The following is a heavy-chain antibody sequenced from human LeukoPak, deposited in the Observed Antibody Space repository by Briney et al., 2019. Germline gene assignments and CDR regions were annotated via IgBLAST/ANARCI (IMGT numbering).Heavy chain of an antibody. J-gene: IGHJ6*03. CDR3: ARLNPGDGGHHYMDV. CDR1: GHIFTSYW. D-gene: IGHD2-15*01. V-gene: IGHV5-51*01. CDR2: IYPGDSDT. Sequence: GESLKISCKGSGHIFTSYWIGWVRQMPGKGLEWMGIIYPGDSDTRSSPSFQGQVTISADKSISTAYLQWSSLKASATAMYYCARLNPGDGGHHYMDVWGKGPPVTVSS.